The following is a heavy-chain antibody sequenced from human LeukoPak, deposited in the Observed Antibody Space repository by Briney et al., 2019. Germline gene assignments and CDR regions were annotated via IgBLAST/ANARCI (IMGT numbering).Heavy chain of an antibody. V-gene: IGHV1-2*06. CDR1: GYTFTGYY. D-gene: IGHD3-10*01. CDR2: IYPDSGGT. CDR3: ARITMVRGVKGMYYYYYLDV. J-gene: IGHJ6*03. Sequence: ASVKVSCKASGYTFTGYYMHWVRQAPGQGLEWIGRIYPDSGGTNYARKFQGRVTMTRDTSISTAYMELSRLRSDDTAVYYCARITMVRGVKGMYYYYYLDVWGKGTTVTVSS.